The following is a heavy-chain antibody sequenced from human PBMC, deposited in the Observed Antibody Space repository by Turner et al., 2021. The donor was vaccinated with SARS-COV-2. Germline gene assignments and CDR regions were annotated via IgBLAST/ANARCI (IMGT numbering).Heavy chain of an antibody. CDR3: AKDPGVSSGPVLEYFQH. CDR2: ISGSGDST. D-gene: IGHD6-19*01. Sequence: EVQLLASGGGLVQRGGSLRLSCAASRFTFSSNAMSWVSQGTGKRLEWVSAISGSGDSTFYAESVKSRFTISSDNSKNTLYLQMNSLRAEDTAVYYCAKDPGVSSGPVLEYFQHWGQGTLVTVSS. J-gene: IGHJ1*01. CDR1: RFTFSSNA. V-gene: IGHV3-23*01.